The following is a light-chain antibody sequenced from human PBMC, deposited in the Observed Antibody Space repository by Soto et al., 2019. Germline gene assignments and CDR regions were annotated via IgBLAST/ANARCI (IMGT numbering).Light chain of an antibody. Sequence: QSVLTQPPSVSGAPGQRVTISCTGSSSNIGAGYDVHWFQQVPGTAPTLLIHFNNNRSSGVPDRFSGSKSGTSASLVITGLQAEDEADYYCQSYDSSLSGWVCGPGTKVTVL. J-gene: IGLJ1*01. V-gene: IGLV1-40*01. CDR2: FNN. CDR3: QSYDSSLSGWV. CDR1: SSNIGAGYD.